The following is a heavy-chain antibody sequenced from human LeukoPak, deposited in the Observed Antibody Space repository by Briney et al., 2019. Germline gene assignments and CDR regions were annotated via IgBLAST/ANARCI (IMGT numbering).Heavy chain of an antibody. V-gene: IGHV3-49*04. CDR2: IRSKANGGTT. CDR1: GFTFGDYA. D-gene: IGHD6-19*01. Sequence: PGGSLRLSCTTSGFTFGDYAMTWVRQAPGKGLEWVSFIRSKANGGTTEHAASVKGRFTISRDDSKSIAYLQMNSLKTEDTAVYYCTRTGSSGWYSLDYFDYWGQGTLVTVSS. CDR3: TRTGSSGWYSLDYFDY. J-gene: IGHJ4*02.